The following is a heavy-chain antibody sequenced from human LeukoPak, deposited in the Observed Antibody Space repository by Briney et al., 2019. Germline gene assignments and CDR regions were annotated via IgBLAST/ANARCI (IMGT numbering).Heavy chain of an antibody. D-gene: IGHD6-13*01. CDR3: ATSVGSSSWYPGYYYGMDV. J-gene: IGHJ6*02. Sequence: PPGGSLRLSCAASGFTFSSYWMSWVRQAPGKGLEWVANIKQDGSEKYYVDSVKGRFTISRDNAKNSLYLQMNSLRAEDTAVYYCATSVGSSSWYPGYYYGMDVWGQGTTVTVSS. V-gene: IGHV3-7*01. CDR2: IKQDGSEK. CDR1: GFTFSSYW.